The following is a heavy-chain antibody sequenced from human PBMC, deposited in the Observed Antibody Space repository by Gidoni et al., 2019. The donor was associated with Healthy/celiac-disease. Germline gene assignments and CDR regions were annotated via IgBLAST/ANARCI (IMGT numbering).Heavy chain of an antibody. J-gene: IGHJ5*02. V-gene: IGHV4-59*01. CDR1: GGSISSYY. CDR2: IYYSGST. D-gene: IGHD3-10*01. Sequence: QVQLQESGPGLVKPSETLSLTCTVSGGSISSYYWSWIRQPPGKGLEWIGYIYYSGSTNYNPSLKSRVTISVDTSKNQFSLKLSSVTAADTAVYYCARDRGSGAWFDPWGQGTLVTVSS. CDR3: ARDRGSGAWFDP.